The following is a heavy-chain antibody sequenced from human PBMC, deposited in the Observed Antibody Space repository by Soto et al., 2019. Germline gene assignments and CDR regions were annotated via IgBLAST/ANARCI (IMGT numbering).Heavy chain of an antibody. CDR3: AKGYADSDS. D-gene: IGHD5-18*01. CDR2: ISNSDDTT. CDR1: GFAFSRHA. V-gene: IGHV3-23*01. J-gene: IGHJ4*02. Sequence: GGSLRLSCATSGFAFSRHAMSWVRQTPGRGLEWLSSISNSDDTTYYAASVKGRFTISRDMSKSTLFLQMSSLRAEDTAVYYCAKGYADSDSWGQGTQVTVSS.